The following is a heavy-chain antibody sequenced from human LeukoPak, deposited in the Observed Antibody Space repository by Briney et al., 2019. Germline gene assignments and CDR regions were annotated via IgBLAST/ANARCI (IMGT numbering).Heavy chain of an antibody. Sequence: GGSLRLSCAASGFTFSIAWMSWVRQAPGKGLEWLGQIKKKTDGATTSYAAPVKGRVTISSDDSKNTLFLQMNSLKTEDTALYYCTWSGLKIESWGQGTLVTVSS. CDR2: IKKKTDGATT. D-gene: IGHD3-3*01. CDR1: GFTFSIAW. CDR3: TWSGLKIES. V-gene: IGHV3-15*01. J-gene: IGHJ4*02.